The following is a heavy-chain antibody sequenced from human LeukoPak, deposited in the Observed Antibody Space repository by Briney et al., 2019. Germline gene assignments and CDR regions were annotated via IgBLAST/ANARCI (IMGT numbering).Heavy chain of an antibody. D-gene: IGHD5-18*01. Sequence: PGGSLRLSCAASGFTFSSYGMHWVRQAPGKGLEWVAVISYDGSNKYYADSVKGRFTISRDNSKNTLYLQMNSLRAEDTAVYYCAKGDTAMVLGVDYWGQGTLVTVSS. CDR2: ISYDGSNK. J-gene: IGHJ4*02. V-gene: IGHV3-30*18. CDR1: GFTFSSYG. CDR3: AKGDTAMVLGVDY.